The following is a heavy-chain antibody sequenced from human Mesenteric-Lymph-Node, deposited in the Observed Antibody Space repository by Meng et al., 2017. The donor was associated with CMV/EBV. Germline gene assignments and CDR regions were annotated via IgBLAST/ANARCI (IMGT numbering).Heavy chain of an antibody. J-gene: IGHJ4*02. D-gene: IGHD3-3*01. CDR1: GGSVSSGAYY. CDR3: ARGGVVTPFDS. CDR2: IYYSGTT. Sequence: CPVSGGSVSSGAYYWSWIRQSPGKGLEWIGYIYYSGTTFYNPSLKSRVSFSMDTSNNHLSLRLRSVTAADTAVYYCARGGVVTPFDSWGQGALVTVSS. V-gene: IGHV4-31*03.